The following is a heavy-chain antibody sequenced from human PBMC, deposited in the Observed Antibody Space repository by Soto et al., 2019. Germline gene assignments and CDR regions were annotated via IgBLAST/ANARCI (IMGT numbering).Heavy chain of an antibody. D-gene: IGHD2-2*02. CDR3: ARVGDCSSTSCYSGGFDP. V-gene: IGHV1-3*01. CDR2: INAGNGNT. CDR1: GYTFTSYA. Sequence: QVQLVRSGAEVKKPGASVKVSCKASGYTFTSYAMHWVRQAPGQRLEWMGWINAGNGNTKYSQKFQGRVTITRDTSASTAYMELSSLRSEDTAVYYCARVGDCSSTSCYSGGFDPWGQGTLVTVSS. J-gene: IGHJ5*02.